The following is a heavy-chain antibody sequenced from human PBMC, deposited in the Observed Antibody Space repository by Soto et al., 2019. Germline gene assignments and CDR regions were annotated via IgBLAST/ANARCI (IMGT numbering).Heavy chain of an antibody. V-gene: IGHV3-74*01. Sequence: EVQLVESGGGLVQPGGSLRLSCAASGFTFSRYWMHWVLQVPGKGLVWVSRIKGDGRRPAYADSVKGRFTISRDNAENTVYLQMNSLRGEDTAVYYCVRGAEGAYYHDYWGQGTLVTVSS. J-gene: IGHJ4*02. CDR1: GFTFSRYW. CDR3: VRGAEGAYYHDY. CDR2: IKGDGRRP. D-gene: IGHD3-22*01.